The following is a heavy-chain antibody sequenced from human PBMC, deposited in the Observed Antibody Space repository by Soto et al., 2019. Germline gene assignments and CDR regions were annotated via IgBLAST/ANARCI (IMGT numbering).Heavy chain of an antibody. CDR2: INHSGST. Sequence: KPSETLSLTCGVYGGSFRGYYWSWIRQPPGKGLEWIGEINHSGSTNYNPSLKSRVTISVDTSKSQFSLKMSSVTAADTAVFYRATGRRVTSSIAARPAGMAVWGPGTTVT. CDR1: GGSFRGYY. CDR3: ATGRRVTSSIAARPAGMAV. J-gene: IGHJ6*02. V-gene: IGHV4-34*01. D-gene: IGHD6-6*01.